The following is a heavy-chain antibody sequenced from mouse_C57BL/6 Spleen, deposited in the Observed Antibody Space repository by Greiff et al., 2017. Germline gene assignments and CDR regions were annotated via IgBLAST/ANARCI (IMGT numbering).Heavy chain of an antibody. Sequence: EVQLVESGGGLVKPGGSLKLSCAASGFTFSSYAMSWVRQTPEQRLEWVATISAGGSYTYYPDNVKGRFTIARDNAKNNLYLQMSHLTAEDTAMYDCASITTVVGPYWYFEVWGTGTTGTVSS. CDR1: GFTFSSYA. D-gene: IGHD1-1*01. CDR2: ISAGGSYT. CDR3: ASITTVVGPYWYFEV. J-gene: IGHJ1*03. V-gene: IGHV5-4*01.